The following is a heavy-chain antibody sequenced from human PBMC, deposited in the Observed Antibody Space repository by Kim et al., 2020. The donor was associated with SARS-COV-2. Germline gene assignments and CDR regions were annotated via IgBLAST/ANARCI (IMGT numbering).Heavy chain of an antibody. CDR3: ARDPLGYSYGYTPFDY. D-gene: IGHD5-18*01. CDR2: INAGNGNT. V-gene: IGHV1-3*01. J-gene: IGHJ4*02. Sequence: ASVKVSCKASGYTFTSYAMHWVRQAPGQRLEWMGWINAGNGNTKYSQKFQGRVTITRDTSASTAYMELSSLRSEDTAVYYCARDPLGYSYGYTPFDYWGQGTLVTVSS. CDR1: GYTFTSYA.